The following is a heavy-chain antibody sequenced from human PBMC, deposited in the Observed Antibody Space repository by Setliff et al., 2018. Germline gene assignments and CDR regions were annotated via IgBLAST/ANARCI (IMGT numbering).Heavy chain of an antibody. J-gene: IGHJ6*03. D-gene: IGHD3-22*01. V-gene: IGHV1-69*05. CDR3: ARRNFYYDSSGFALYYYYMDV. CDR1: GGTFSSYG. CDR2: TIPIFGTT. Sequence: SVKVSCKASGGTFSSYGISWVRQAPGQGLEWMGGTIPIFGTTSYAQKLQDRVTMTTDTSTSTAYMELRSLRSDDTAVYYCARRNFYYDSSGFALYYYYMDVWGKGTTVTVSS.